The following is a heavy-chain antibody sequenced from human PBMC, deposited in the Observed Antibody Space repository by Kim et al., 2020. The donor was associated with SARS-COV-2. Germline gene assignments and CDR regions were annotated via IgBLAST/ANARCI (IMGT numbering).Heavy chain of an antibody. Sequence: GESLKISCEGSGYSFTNFWIGWVRQMPGKGLEWMGIIYPDDSDTRYSPSFQGQVTISVDKSISTAYLQWRSLKASDTAMYYCARHTSYYDSFMDVWGQGT. CDR3: ARHTSYYDSFMDV. CDR1: GYSFTNFW. J-gene: IGHJ6*02. CDR2: IYPDDSDT. V-gene: IGHV5-51*01. D-gene: IGHD3-22*01.